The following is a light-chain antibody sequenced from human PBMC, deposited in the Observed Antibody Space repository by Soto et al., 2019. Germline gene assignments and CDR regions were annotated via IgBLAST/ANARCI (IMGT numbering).Light chain of an antibody. V-gene: IGKV3-11*01. J-gene: IGKJ5*01. Sequence: EIVLTQSPATLSLSPGEIATLSCRASQTVSSYLAWYQQRPGQAPRLLIYDASNRATGIPARFSGSGSGADFTLTISSLQSEDFAVYYCQQYYDWPITFGQGTRLEIK. CDR2: DAS. CDR1: QTVSSY. CDR3: QQYYDWPIT.